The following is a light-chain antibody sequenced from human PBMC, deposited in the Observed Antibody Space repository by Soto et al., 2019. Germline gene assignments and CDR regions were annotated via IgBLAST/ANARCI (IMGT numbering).Light chain of an antibody. CDR2: GAS. V-gene: IGKV3-15*01. Sequence: EIVMWQSLATLSVSPGERATLSCRASQSVSSNLSCYQQKPVQAPRLLIYGASTRATGIPARSSGSGSGTEFTLTISILQAEDFAVYCCQQYNNWPETFGQGTKVDIK. CDR1: QSVSSN. CDR3: QQYNNWPET. J-gene: IGKJ1*01.